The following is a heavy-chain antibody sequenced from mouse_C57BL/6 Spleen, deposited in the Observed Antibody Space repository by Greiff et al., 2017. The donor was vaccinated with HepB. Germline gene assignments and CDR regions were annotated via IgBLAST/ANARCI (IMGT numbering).Heavy chain of an antibody. D-gene: IGHD1-1*01. CDR1: GFTFSDYY. CDR2: INYDGSST. J-gene: IGHJ2*01. V-gene: IGHV5-16*01. CDR3: ARVPIYYYGSSFFFDY. Sequence: EVKLMESEGGLVQPGSSMKLSCTASGFTFSDYYMAWVRQVPEKGLEWVANINYDGSSTYYLDSLKSRFIISRDNAKNILYLQMSSLKSEDTATYYCARVPIYYYGSSFFFDYWGQGTTLTVSS.